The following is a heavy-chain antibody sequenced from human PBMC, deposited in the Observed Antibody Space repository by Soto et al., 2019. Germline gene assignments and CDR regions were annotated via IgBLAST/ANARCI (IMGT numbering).Heavy chain of an antibody. CDR1: GGSVSSGSHY. Sequence: SETLSLTCTVSGGSVSSGSHYWSWIRQPPGKGLEWIGYIYDFGSTNYNPSLKRRVTISVDTSKNQFSLKLSSVTAADTAVYYCARDEGGNSDYWGQGTLVIVSS. J-gene: IGHJ4*02. D-gene: IGHD2-15*01. CDR2: IYDFGST. V-gene: IGHV4-61*01. CDR3: ARDEGGNSDY.